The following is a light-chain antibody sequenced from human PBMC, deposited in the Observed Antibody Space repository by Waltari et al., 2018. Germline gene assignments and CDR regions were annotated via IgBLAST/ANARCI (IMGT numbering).Light chain of an antibody. V-gene: IGKV1-5*01. J-gene: IGKJ1*01. CDR2: HAS. CDR3: QQYYTYSLWA. Sequence: DIQMTQSPSTLSASVGDRVTFTCRASESIGTSLAWYQQKSGKAPKLLIYHASTLEGGVPSRFCGSGSGTDFTLTISSLQPDDFATYFCQQYYTYSLWAFGQGTKVETK. CDR1: ESIGTS.